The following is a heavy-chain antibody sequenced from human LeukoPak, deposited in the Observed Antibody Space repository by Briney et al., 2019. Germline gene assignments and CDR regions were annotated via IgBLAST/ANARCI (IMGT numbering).Heavy chain of an antibody. CDR2: IYYSGST. Sequence: PSQTLSHTCTVSGGSISSGDYYWSWIRQPPGKGLEWIGYIYYSGSTYYNPSLKSRVTISVDTSKNQFSLKLSSVTAADTAVYYCARASYGSGSYKPFDPWGQGTLVTVSS. D-gene: IGHD3-10*01. V-gene: IGHV4-30-4*08. CDR1: GGSISSGDYY. CDR3: ARASYGSGSYKPFDP. J-gene: IGHJ5*02.